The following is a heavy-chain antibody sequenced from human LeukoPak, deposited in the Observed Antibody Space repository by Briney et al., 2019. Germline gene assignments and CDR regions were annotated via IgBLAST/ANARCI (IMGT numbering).Heavy chain of an antibody. V-gene: IGHV3-53*04. CDR1: GFTVSSNY. CDR2: IYSGGST. Sequence: HSGGSLRLSCAASGFTVSSNYMSWVRQAPGKGLEWVSVIYSGGSTYYADSVKGRFTISRHNSKNTLYLQMNSLRAEDTAVYYCVRGIAAAETYYFDYWGQGTLVTVSS. CDR3: VRGIAAAETYYFDY. J-gene: IGHJ4*02. D-gene: IGHD6-13*01.